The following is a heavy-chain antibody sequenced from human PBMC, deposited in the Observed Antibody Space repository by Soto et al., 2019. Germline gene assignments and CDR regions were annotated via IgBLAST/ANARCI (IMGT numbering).Heavy chain of an antibody. CDR1: GGSFSGYY. V-gene: IGHV4-34*01. Sequence: QVQLQQWGAGLLKPSETLSLTCAVYGGSFSGYYWSWIRQPPGKGLEWSGEVNHSGSSTYNPSLKSRATISIDTSMNQFSLKLSGVTAADTAVYYCARGPGQPGATSQDYYYFDVWGNGTTVTV. D-gene: IGHD1-26*01. CDR3: ARGPGQPGATSQDYYYFDV. CDR2: VNHSGSS. J-gene: IGHJ6*03.